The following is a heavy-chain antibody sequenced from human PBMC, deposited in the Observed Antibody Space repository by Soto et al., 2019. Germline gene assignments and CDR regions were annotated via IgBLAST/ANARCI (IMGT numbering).Heavy chain of an antibody. Sequence: QVQLVQSGAEVKKPGASVKVSCKASGYTFTAYYMHWVRQAPGQGLEWMGWINPSNGATDYARHFQGRVTVTRDTSISTDYMELTSLRSDDTAVYYCARLPPPSLYYYGMDVWGQGTTVSVSS. CDR2: INPSNGAT. CDR3: ARLPPPSLYYYGMDV. J-gene: IGHJ6*02. CDR1: GYTFTAYY. V-gene: IGHV1-2*02.